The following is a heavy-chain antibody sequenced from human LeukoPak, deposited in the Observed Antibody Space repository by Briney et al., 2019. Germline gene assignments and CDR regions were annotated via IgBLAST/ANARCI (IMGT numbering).Heavy chain of an antibody. CDR3: AKDWHILTGRNCFDP. D-gene: IGHD3-9*01. CDR1: GYTFSNYG. V-gene: IGHV1-18*01. CDR2: VTSYNGDT. Sequence: ASVKVSCKASGYTFSNYGISWVRQAPGQGLEWMGWVTSYNGDTNYAQKFQGRVTMSTDTSTSTAYMQLRSLRFDDTAIYYCAKDWHILTGRNCFDPWGQGTLVTVSS. J-gene: IGHJ5*02.